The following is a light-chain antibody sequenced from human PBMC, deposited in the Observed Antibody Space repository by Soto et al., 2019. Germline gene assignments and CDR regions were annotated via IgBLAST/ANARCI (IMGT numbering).Light chain of an antibody. Sequence: QSALTQPASVSGSPGQSITISCTGTSSDVGGYKYVSWYQQHPGKAPKLMIYDVSNRPSGVSNRFSGSKSGNTASLTISGLQAEDEADYYCSSYTSSTTSSFGTGTKLTVL. CDR1: SSDVGGYKY. V-gene: IGLV2-14*03. J-gene: IGLJ1*01. CDR2: DVS. CDR3: SSYTSSTTSS.